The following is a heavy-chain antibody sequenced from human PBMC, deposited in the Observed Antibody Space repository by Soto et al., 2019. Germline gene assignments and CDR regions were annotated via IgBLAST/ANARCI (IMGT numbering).Heavy chain of an antibody. CDR3: ARHEQREADPFDY. CDR1: GDTVSSNSAT. D-gene: IGHD6-19*01. Sequence: QLQQSGPGLVKPSQTLSLTCAISGDTVSSNSATWNWIRQSPSRGLEWLGRTYYRSQGYSDYALSVKSRITINPDTTKNQFSLHLNSVTPEDTAVYYCARHEQREADPFDYWGQGTLVTVSS. J-gene: IGHJ4*02. V-gene: IGHV6-1*01. CDR2: TYYRSQGYS.